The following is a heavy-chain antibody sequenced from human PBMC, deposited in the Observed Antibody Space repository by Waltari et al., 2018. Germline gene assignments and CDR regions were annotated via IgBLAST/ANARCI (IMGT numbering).Heavy chain of an antibody. CDR1: GDTLSSHT. V-gene: IGHV1-69*02. D-gene: IGHD2-8*01. CDR3: AAATKSYGLDV. CDR2: IIPILGIE. J-gene: IGHJ6*02. Sequence: QVQLVQSGAEVKTPGSSVKVSCKVSGDTLSSHTIRGVRPAPGQGLEWMGRIIPILGIEDYAQKFQGRVTSTADKSTNTAYMELSSLRSEDTAVYYCAAATKSYGLDVWGLGTTVTVSS.